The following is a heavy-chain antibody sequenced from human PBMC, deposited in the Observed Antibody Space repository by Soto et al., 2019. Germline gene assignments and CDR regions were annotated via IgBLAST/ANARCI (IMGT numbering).Heavy chain of an antibody. J-gene: IGHJ4*02. CDR1: GYTFIHYG. D-gene: IGHD3-9*01. V-gene: IGHV1-18*01. CDR3: AREVPDDYDILTGPFDY. Sequence: GASVKVSCKTSGYTFIHYGITWVRRAPGQGLEWMGWINPYNGDTDYAQNFQGRVTMTTDTSISTAYMELRRLRSDDTAVYYCAREVPDDYDILTGPFDYWGQGTLVTVSS. CDR2: INPYNGDT.